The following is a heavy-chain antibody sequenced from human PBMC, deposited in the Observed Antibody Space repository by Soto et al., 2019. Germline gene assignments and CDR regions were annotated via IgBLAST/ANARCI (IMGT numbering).Heavy chain of an antibody. CDR1: GFTFSTCS. J-gene: IGHJ5*02. Sequence: EVQLVESGGGLVEPGGSLRLSCATSGFTFSTCSMNWGRQAPGKGLEWVSSISATGTYTFYADSLKGRFTISRDNARNSLFLQMNSLRVEDTALYYCTTEYNSRQDLNHWGQGALVTVSS. CDR3: TTEYNSRQDLNH. V-gene: IGHV3-21*01. CDR2: ISATGTYT. D-gene: IGHD6-6*01.